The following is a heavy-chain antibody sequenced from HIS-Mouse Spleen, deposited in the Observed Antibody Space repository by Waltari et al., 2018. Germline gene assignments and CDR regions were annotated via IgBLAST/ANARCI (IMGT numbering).Heavy chain of an antibody. V-gene: IGHV4-39*07. CDR1: GGSISSSSYY. D-gene: IGHD6-13*01. J-gene: IGHJ2*01. CDR2: IYYSGST. CDR3: AREIPYSSSWYDWYFDL. Sequence: QLQLQESGPGLVKPSETLSLTCTVSGGSISSSSYYWGWIRQPPGNGLERIGSIYYSGSTYYNPSLKSRVTISVDTSKNQFSLKLSSVTAADTAVYYCAREIPYSSSWYDWYFDLWGRGTLVTVSS.